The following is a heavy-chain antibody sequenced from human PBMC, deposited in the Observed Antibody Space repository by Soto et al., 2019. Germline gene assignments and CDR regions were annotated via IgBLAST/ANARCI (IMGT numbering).Heavy chain of an antibody. CDR3: ARASMVRGVSYYYYGMAV. V-gene: IGHV4-31*03. CDR2: IYYSGST. Sequence: QVQLQESGPGLVKPSQTLSLTCTVSGGSISSGGYYWSWIRQHPGKGLEWIGYIYYSGSTYYNPSLKSRVTISVDTSKNQCSRELSSGTAADTAVYYWARASMVRGVSYYYYGMAVWGQGTTVTV. CDR1: GGSISSGGYY. J-gene: IGHJ6*02. D-gene: IGHD3-10*01.